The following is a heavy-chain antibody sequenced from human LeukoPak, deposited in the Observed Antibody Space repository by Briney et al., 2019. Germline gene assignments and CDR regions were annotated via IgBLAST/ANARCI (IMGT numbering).Heavy chain of an antibody. J-gene: IGHJ4*02. CDR3: AKDKVFGGEFDY. CDR1: GFTFSSYT. D-gene: IGHD3-10*01. CDR2: ISSGSSYI. Sequence: KAGGSLRLSCAASGFTFSSYTMNWVRQAPGKGLEWVSIISSGSSYIHYADSVKGRFTISRDNAKNSLYLQMNSLRAEDTALYYCAKDKVFGGEFDYWGQGTLVTVSS. V-gene: IGHV3-21*04.